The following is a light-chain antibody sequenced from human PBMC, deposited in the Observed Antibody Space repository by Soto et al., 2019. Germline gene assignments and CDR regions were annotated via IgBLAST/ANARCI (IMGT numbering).Light chain of an antibody. CDR1: QSVSPY. CDR2: GAS. Sequence: EIVMTQSPATLSVSPGERATLSCVASQSVSPYLAWYQQKPGQAPRLLIHGASTRATGIPARLSGSGSGTGFTLTISSLQSEDFAVYYCQQYIKWPITFGQGTRLEIK. CDR3: QQYIKWPIT. J-gene: IGKJ5*01. V-gene: IGKV3-15*01.